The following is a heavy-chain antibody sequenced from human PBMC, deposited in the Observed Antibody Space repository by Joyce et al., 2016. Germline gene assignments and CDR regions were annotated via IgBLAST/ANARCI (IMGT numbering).Heavy chain of an antibody. V-gene: IGHV3-53*01. Sequence: EVQLVESGGGLIQPGGSLRLSCAASGFTASNNYMTGVRQAPGKGLELVSFIYSGGDTYYADSVKGRFTISRDKNTLYLQMNSLRVEDTAVYYCARVPGFHWGQGTLVTVSS. J-gene: IGHJ4*02. CDR2: IYSGGDT. CDR1: GFTASNNY. CDR3: ARVPGFH.